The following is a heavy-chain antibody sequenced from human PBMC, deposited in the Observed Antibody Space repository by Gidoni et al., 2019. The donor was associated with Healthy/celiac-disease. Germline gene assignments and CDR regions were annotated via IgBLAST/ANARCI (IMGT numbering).Heavy chain of an antibody. CDR2: ISSSSSYI. V-gene: IGHV3-21*01. Sequence: EVQLVESGGGLVKPGGSLRLSCAASVFTFSSYSMNWVRQAPGKGLEWVSSISSSSSYIYYADSVKGRFTISRDNAKNSLYLQMNSLRAEDTAVYYCAREDYSNYPYYYYYMDVWGKGTTVTVSS. J-gene: IGHJ6*03. D-gene: IGHD4-4*01. CDR3: AREDYSNYPYYYYYMDV. CDR1: VFTFSSYS.